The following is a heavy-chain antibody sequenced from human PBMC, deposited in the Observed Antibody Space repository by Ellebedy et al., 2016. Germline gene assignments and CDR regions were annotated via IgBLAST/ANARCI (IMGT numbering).Heavy chain of an antibody. V-gene: IGHV3-30*04. CDR2: LSVDGDHN. D-gene: IGHD5-18*01. CDR3: ARDSAYRAFDY. J-gene: IGHJ4*02. CDR1: GFPFSSYA. Sequence: GESLKISCAASGFPFSSYAIHWVRQAPGKGLEWVALLSVDGDHNHYADSVKGRFTVSRDNSESTVFLQMTGLRVEDTAVYFCARDSAYRAFDYWGQGALVTVTS.